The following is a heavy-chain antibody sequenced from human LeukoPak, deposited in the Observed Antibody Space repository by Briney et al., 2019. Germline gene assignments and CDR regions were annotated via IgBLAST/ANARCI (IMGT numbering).Heavy chain of an antibody. D-gene: IGHD6-19*01. Sequence: PSETLSLTCTLSGDSIIDYYCTWIRQTPGNGLEWIGFVYSTGSTSYNPSLKSRVTMSVDTSKNQFSLKLSSVTAADTAVYYCARRTAGSAWYYFDFWGQGTLVTVSS. V-gene: IGHV4-59*01. J-gene: IGHJ4*02. CDR2: VYSTGST. CDR3: ARRTAGSAWYYFDF. CDR1: GDSIIDYY.